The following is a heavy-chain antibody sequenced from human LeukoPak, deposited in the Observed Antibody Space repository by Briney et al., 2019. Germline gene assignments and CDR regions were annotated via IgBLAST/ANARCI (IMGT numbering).Heavy chain of an antibody. CDR1: GGSISSYY. V-gene: IGHV4-4*07. CDR2: IYTSGST. Sequence: SETLSLTCTVSGGSISSYYWSWIRQPAGKGLEWIGRIYTSGSTNYNPSLKSRVTMLVDTSKNQFSLKLSSVTAADTAVYYCARNNWNYHYFDYWGQGTLVTVSS. J-gene: IGHJ4*02. CDR3: ARNNWNYHYFDY. D-gene: IGHD1-7*01.